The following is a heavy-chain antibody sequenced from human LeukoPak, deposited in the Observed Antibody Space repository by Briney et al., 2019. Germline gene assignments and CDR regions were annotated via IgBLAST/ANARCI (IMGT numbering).Heavy chain of an antibody. V-gene: IGHV3-21*01. CDR2: ISSSSSYI. CDR3: ARGDPLTTVTTRPTPFDY. J-gene: IGHJ4*02. Sequence: PGGSLRLSCAASGFTFSSYSMNWVRQAPGKGLEWVSSISSSSSYIYYADSVKGRFTISRDNAKNALYLQMNSLRAEDTAVYYCARGDPLTTVTTRPTPFDYWGQGTLVTVSS. CDR1: GFTFSSYS. D-gene: IGHD4-17*01.